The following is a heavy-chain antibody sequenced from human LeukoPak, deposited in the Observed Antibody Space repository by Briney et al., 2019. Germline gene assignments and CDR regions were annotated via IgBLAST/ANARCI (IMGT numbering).Heavy chain of an antibody. CDR1: GFIFEDYA. CDR2: ISWDSGSI. Sequence: GGSLRLSCEASGFIFEDYAMHWVRQAPGKGLEWVSCISWDSGSIGYADSVRGRFIISRDNANNSLYLHMNSLKPDDAALYYCAKDISFDYGGAPDSWGQGTLVTVSS. CDR3: AKDISFDYGGAPDS. J-gene: IGHJ4*02. D-gene: IGHD4/OR15-4a*01. V-gene: IGHV3-9*01.